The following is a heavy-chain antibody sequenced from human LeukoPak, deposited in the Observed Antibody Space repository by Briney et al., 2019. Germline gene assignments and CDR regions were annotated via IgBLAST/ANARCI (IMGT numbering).Heavy chain of an antibody. D-gene: IGHD4-17*01. CDR1: GFTFSSYE. Sequence: DPGGSLRLSCAASGFTFSSYEMNWVRQAPGKGLEWVSYISSSGSTIYYADSVKGRFTISRDNAKNSLYLQMNSLRAEGTAVYYCARDLHGDYAYWGQGTLVTVSS. CDR3: ARDLHGDYAY. V-gene: IGHV3-48*03. CDR2: ISSSGSTI. J-gene: IGHJ4*02.